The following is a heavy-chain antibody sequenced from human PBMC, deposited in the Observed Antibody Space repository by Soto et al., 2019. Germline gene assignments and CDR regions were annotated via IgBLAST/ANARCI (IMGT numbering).Heavy chain of an antibody. Sequence: QVQLVESGGGVVQPGRSLTLSCAASEFTFSSYGIHWVRQAQGKGLEWVAIISYDGNNKQYADSVKGRFTISRDNSKSTVHLQMNSLRVQDTAVYYCARDTYYHDSSGYYVFDYWGQGTLVTVSS. V-gene: IGHV3-30*03. CDR1: EFTFSSYG. D-gene: IGHD3-22*01. CDR2: ISYDGNNK. CDR3: ARDTYYHDSSGYYVFDY. J-gene: IGHJ4*02.